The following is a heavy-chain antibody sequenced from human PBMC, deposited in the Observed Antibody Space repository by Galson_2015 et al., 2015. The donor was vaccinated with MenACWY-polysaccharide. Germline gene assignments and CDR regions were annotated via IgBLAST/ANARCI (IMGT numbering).Heavy chain of an antibody. CDR2: IKSDGSST. CDR3: LRVGDNGRNPA. CDR1: GFSFSSYH. J-gene: IGHJ5*02. D-gene: IGHD4-23*01. Sequence: SLRLSCAASGFSFSSYHMHWVRQAPGKGLVWVSRIKSDGSSTTYADSVKGRFTISRDNAKNTLYLHMNSLRVEDTAVYYCLRVGDNGRNPAWGQGTLVTVSS. V-gene: IGHV3-74*01.